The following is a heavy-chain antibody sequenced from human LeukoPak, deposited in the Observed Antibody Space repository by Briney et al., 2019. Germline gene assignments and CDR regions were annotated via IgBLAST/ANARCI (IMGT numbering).Heavy chain of an antibody. D-gene: IGHD5-18*01. J-gene: IGHJ4*02. V-gene: IGHV5-51*01. Sequence: GESLKISCKGSGDSFSSFWIGWVRQMPGKGLEWMGIIYPSDSETRYSPAFQGQVTISVDKSISTDYLHWNSLKASDTAMYYCARQRYSYGSVDYWGQGTLVTVSS. CDR3: ARQRYSYGSVDY. CDR1: GDSFSSFW. CDR2: IYPSDSET.